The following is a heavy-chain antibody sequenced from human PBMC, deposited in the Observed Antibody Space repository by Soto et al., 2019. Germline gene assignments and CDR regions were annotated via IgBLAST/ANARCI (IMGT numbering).Heavy chain of an antibody. Sequence: QVQLQQWGAGLLKPSETLSLTCAVYGGSFRDYYWSWIRQPPGKGLEWIGEINHSGSTNYNPSLKSRVTISVDTSKNQCSLKLSSVTAADTAVYYCARYPVAGLDYWGQGTLVNVSS. CDR2: INHSGST. J-gene: IGHJ4*02. D-gene: IGHD6-19*01. V-gene: IGHV4-34*01. CDR3: ARYPVAGLDY. CDR1: GGSFRDYY.